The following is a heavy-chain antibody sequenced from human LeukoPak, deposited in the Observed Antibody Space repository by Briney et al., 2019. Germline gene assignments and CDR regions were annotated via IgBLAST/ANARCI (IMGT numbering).Heavy chain of an antibody. Sequence: PSETLSLTCTVSGGSISRSNDYWGWIRQPPGKGLEWIGSIYYSGSTYENPSLKSRVTISVDTSKNQFSLRLSSVTAADTAMYYCARMSSSSYFDYWGQGTLVTVSS. D-gene: IGHD6-13*01. J-gene: IGHJ4*02. CDR3: ARMSSSSYFDY. CDR1: GGSISRSNDY. V-gene: IGHV4-39*01. CDR2: IYYSGST.